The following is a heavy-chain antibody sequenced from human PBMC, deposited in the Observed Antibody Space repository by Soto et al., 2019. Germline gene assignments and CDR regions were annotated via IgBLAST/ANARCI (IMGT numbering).Heavy chain of an antibody. CDR1: GYTFTSYY. CDR3: ATLEADGTTEKGVWFDP. J-gene: IGHJ5*02. D-gene: IGHD1-1*01. CDR2: INPSGGRT. V-gene: IGHV1-46*01. Sequence: ASVKVSCKALGYTFTSYYIHWVRQAPGQGLEWMGIINPSGGRTVYAQKFQGRVTMTRDTSTSTVYMDLSSLRSEDTAVYYCATLEADGTTEKGVWFDPWGQGTLVTVSS.